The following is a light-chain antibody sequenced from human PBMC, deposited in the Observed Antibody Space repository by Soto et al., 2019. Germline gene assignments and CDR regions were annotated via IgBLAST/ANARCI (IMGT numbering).Light chain of an antibody. CDR3: QVGDSNRDHPHVV. CDR1: NIGSKS. Sequence: SYELTQPPSVSVAPGKTARITCGGNNIGSKSVHWYQQKPGQAPVLVIYYDSDRPSGIPERFSGSNSGNTATLTISRVEAGDEADYNCQVGDSNRDHPHVVSGGGPRLTVL. V-gene: IGLV3-21*04. CDR2: YDS. J-gene: IGLJ2*01.